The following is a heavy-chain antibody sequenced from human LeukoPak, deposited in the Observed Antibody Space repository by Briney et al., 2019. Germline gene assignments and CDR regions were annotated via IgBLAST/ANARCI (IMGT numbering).Heavy chain of an antibody. CDR3: AREAGWWQQLVLIGDAFDI. D-gene: IGHD6-13*01. Sequence: SETLSLTCTVSGYSISSGYYWGWIRQPPGKGLEWIGSIYHSGSTYYNPSLKSRVTISVDTSKNQFSLKLSSVTAADTAVYYCAREAGWWQQLVLIGDAFDIWGQGTMVTVSS. CDR1: GYSISSGYY. J-gene: IGHJ3*02. V-gene: IGHV4-38-2*02. CDR2: IYHSGST.